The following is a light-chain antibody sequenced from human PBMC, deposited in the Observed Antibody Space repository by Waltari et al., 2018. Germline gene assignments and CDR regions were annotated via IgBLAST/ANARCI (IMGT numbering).Light chain of an antibody. CDR1: QDITTS. Sequence: VTITCQATQDITTSLSWFQQKPGKAPQLLIYDASSLQAGVPSRFSGTGSGTSFSFTITSLQPEDSATYYCQHYHSLPYTFGRGTKLQIK. V-gene: IGKV1-33*01. CDR3: QHYHSLPYT. J-gene: IGKJ2*01. CDR2: DAS.